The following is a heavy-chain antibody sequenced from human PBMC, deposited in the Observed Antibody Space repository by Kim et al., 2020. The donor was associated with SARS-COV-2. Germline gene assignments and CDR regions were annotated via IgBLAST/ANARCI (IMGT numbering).Heavy chain of an antibody. CDR2: IFYSGST. V-gene: IGHV4-59*13. Sequence: SETLSLTCTVAGGSISSYYFSWIRHPPGKGLEWMWYIFYSGSTNYNPSLQSPVTISVDTSKNQFSLKLNSVTAADTAVYYCARASTVTRFDYWGQGNLATVSS. J-gene: IGHJ4*02. D-gene: IGHD4-17*01. CDR3: ARASTVTRFDY. CDR1: GGSISSYY.